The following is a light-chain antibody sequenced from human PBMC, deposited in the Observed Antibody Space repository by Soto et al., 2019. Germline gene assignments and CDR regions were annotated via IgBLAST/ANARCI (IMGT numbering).Light chain of an antibody. CDR3: QHYDAYSRT. CDR1: QNIDRS. V-gene: IGKV1-5*03. J-gene: IGKJ1*01. CDR2: TAS. Sequence: DIQMTQSPSTLSTSLGDRVTITCRASQNIDRSLAWYQQKPGKAPKLLIYTASNLQDGVPSRFSASGSGTDFTLTIRGLQPDDFATYYCQHYDAYSRTFGQGTRVDVK.